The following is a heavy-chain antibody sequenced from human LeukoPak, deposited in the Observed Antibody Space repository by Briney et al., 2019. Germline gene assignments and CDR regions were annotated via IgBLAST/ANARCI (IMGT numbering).Heavy chain of an antibody. Sequence: SETLSLTCTVSGGSISSYYWSWIRQPPGKGLEWIGYICYSRSTNYNPSLKSRVTISVDTSKNQFSLKLSSVTAADTAVYYCASSIAAALFDYWGQGTLVTVSS. J-gene: IGHJ4*02. CDR3: ASSIAAALFDY. D-gene: IGHD6-13*01. CDR1: GGSISSYY. CDR2: ICYSRST. V-gene: IGHV4-59*01.